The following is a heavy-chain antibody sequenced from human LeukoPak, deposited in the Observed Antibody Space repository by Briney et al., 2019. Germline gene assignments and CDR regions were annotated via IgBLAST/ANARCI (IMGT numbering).Heavy chain of an antibody. CDR3: ASNSGASVPAAALFDY. V-gene: IGHV1-69*05. D-gene: IGHD2-2*01. CDR1: GGTFSSYA. CDR2: IIPIFGTA. Sequence: PAASVKVSCKASGGTFSSYAISWVRQAPGQGLEWMGGIIPIFGTANYAQKFQGRVTITTDESTSTAYMELSSLRSEDTAVYYCASNSGASVPAAALFDYWGQGTLVTVSS. J-gene: IGHJ4*02.